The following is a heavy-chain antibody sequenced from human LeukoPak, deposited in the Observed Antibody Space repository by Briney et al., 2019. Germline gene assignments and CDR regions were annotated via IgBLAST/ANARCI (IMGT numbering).Heavy chain of an antibody. CDR1: GFTVSSNY. D-gene: IGHD6-19*01. Sequence: GGSLRLSCAASGFTVSSNYMSWVRQAPGKGLEWVSVIYSGGSTYYADFVKGRFTISRDNSKNTLYLQMNSLRAEDTAVYYCAREDSSGWRGFDYWGQGTLVTVSS. J-gene: IGHJ4*02. CDR3: AREDSSGWRGFDY. V-gene: IGHV3-66*01. CDR2: IYSGGST.